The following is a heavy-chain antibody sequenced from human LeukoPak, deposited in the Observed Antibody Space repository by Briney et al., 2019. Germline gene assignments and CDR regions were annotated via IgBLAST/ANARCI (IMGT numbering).Heavy chain of an antibody. J-gene: IGHJ4*02. D-gene: IGHD3-10*01. CDR2: IYNSGST. V-gene: IGHV4-61*01. Sequence: SETLSLTCSVSGGSVSSSTFYWSWIRQPPGKGLEWIGYIYNSGSTKYNPSLKSRVTISVDTSKSQFSLNLSSVTAADTAVYYCARLYKQDYFDYWGQGTLVTVSS. CDR1: GGSVSSSTFY. CDR3: ARLYKQDYFDY.